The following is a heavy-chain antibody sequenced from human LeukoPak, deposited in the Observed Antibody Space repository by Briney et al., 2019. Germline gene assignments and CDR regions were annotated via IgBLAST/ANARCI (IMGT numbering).Heavy chain of an antibody. Sequence: GGSLRLSCAASGFTFSSYSMNWVRQAPGKGLEWVSSISSSSSYIYYADPVKGRFAISRDNSKNMLYLQMNSLRAEDTAVYYCAKDEMAVAIFDYWGQGTLVTVSS. CDR3: AKDEMAVAIFDY. D-gene: IGHD6-19*01. V-gene: IGHV3-21*04. CDR2: ISSSSSYI. J-gene: IGHJ4*02. CDR1: GFTFSSYS.